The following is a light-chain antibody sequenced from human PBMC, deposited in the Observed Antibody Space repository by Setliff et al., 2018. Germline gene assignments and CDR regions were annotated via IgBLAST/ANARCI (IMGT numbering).Light chain of an antibody. CDR1: SSDVGGYTY. CDR3: SSYTSSSTFRV. Sequence: QSVLTQPRSVSGSPGQSVTISCTGTSSDVGGYTYVSWYQQHPGKSPNLMIYDVSKLPSGVSNRFSGSKSGNTASLTISGLQAEDEADYYRSSYTSSSTFRVFGGGTKVTVL. CDR2: DVS. J-gene: IGLJ2*01. V-gene: IGLV2-11*01.